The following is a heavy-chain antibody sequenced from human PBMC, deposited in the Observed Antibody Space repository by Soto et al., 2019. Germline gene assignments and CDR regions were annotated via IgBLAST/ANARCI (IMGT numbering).Heavy chain of an antibody. CDR2: IYYSGST. D-gene: IGHD3-16*01. CDR3: AGDLMGVAVGYFAY. J-gene: IGHJ4*02. V-gene: IGHV4-59*01. CDR1: GGSISSYY. Sequence: PSETLSLTCTVSGGSISSYYWSWIRQPPGKGLEWIGYIYYSGSTNYNPSLKSRVTISVDTSKNQFSLKLSSVTAADTAVYYSAGDLMGVAVGYFAYGGQGTLDTVS.